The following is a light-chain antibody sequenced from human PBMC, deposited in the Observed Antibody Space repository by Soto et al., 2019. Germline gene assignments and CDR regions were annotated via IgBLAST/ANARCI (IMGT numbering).Light chain of an antibody. V-gene: IGKV2-30*02. J-gene: IGKJ2*01. CDR2: TVS. CDR1: QGLVHSDGNTY. CDR3: MQGTHWPLYT. Sequence: DVVMTQSPLSLSVTLGQPASISCRSSQGLVHSDGNTYLTWFQQRPGQSPRRLIYTVSNRDSGVPDRFSGSGSGTDFTLKISRVEAEDVGVYYCMQGTHWPLYTFGPGTKLEIK.